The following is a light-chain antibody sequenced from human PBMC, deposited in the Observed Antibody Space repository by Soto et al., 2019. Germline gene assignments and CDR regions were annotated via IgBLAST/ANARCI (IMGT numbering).Light chain of an antibody. V-gene: IGLV2-8*01. CDR3: SSYAGSNNLV. Sequence: QSALTQPPSPSGSPGQSFTISCTGTSSDVGGYNYVSWYQQHPGKAPKLMIYEVSKRPSGVPDRFSGSKSGNTASLTVSGLQAEDEADYYCSSYAGSNNLVFGGGTKLTVL. CDR2: EVS. J-gene: IGLJ3*02. CDR1: SSDVGGYNY.